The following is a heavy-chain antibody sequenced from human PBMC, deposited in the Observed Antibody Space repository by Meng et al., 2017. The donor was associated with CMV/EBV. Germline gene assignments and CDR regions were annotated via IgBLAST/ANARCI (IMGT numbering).Heavy chain of an antibody. J-gene: IGHJ1*01. CDR2: IYHSGST. CDR3: ASGVGVVIILSRRGTGR. V-gene: IGHV4-38-2*02. Sequence: SETLSLTCTVSGYSISSGYCWGWIRQPPGKGLEWIGSIYHSGSTYYNPSLKSRVTISVDTSKNQFSLKLSSVTAADTAVYYCASGVGVVIILSRRGTGRWGQGTLVTVSS. D-gene: IGHD3-3*01. CDR1: GYSISSGYC.